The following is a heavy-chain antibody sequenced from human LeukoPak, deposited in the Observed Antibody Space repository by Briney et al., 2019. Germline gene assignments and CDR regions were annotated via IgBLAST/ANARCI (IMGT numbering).Heavy chain of an antibody. CDR3: ARDRYSYGFALDC. V-gene: IGHV3-66*02. J-gene: IGHJ4*02. D-gene: IGHD5-18*01. CDR2: IHSGGST. CDR1: GFTVSNNY. Sequence: GGSLRLSCAASGFTVSNNYMTWVRQAPGEGLEWVSVIHSGGSTYYADSVKGRFTISRDNSKNTLYLQMNSLRAEDSAVYYCARDRYSYGFALDCWGQGTLVTVSS.